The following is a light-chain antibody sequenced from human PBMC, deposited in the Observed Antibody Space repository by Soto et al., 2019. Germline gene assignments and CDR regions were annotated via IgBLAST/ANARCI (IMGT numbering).Light chain of an antibody. J-gene: IGKJ1*01. CDR2: KAS. Sequence: DIPMTQSPSTLSASVGDRVTITCRASQSLSSGLAWYQQKPGKAPKLLIYKASSLESGVPSRFSGSGSGTEYTLTISSLQPDDFATYYCQQYNSYSGTFGQGNKVEIK. CDR1: QSLSSG. V-gene: IGKV1-5*03. CDR3: QQYNSYSGT.